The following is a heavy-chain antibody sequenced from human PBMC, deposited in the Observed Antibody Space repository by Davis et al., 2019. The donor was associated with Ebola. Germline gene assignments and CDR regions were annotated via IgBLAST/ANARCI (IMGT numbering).Heavy chain of an antibody. CDR3: VTERVRLAFDY. V-gene: IGHV3-23*01. CDR1: GFTFTTFA. D-gene: IGHD4/OR15-4a*01. Sequence: GESLKISCAASGFTFTTFAMNWVRQAPGKGLEWVSSITGSGGGTHYGDSVKGRFTVSRDNSKNTLYLQMTSLRVDDTAVYYCVTERVRLAFDYWGQGTLVTVSS. CDR2: ITGSGGGT. J-gene: IGHJ4*02.